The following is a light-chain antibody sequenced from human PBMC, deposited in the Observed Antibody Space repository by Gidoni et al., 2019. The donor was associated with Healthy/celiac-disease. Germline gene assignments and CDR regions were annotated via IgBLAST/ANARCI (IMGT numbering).Light chain of an antibody. CDR3: QQRSNWPWT. CDR1: QSVSSY. J-gene: IGKJ1*01. V-gene: IGKV3-11*01. CDR2: DAS. Sequence: EIVLPQSPATPSLSPGERATLSCRASQSVSSYLAWYNQKPGQAPRLLIYDASNRATGIPARFSGSGSGTDFTLTISSLEPEDFAVYYCQQRSNWPWTFGQGTKVEIK.